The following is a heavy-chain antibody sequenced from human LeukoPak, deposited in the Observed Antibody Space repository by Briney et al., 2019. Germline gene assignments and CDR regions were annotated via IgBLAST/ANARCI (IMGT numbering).Heavy chain of an antibody. CDR2: IDWDDDK. Sequence: SGPALVKPTQTLTLTCTFSGFSLSTSGMCVSWIRQPPGKALEWLARIDWDDDKHYSTSLKTRLTISKDTSKNQVVLTMTNMDPVDTATYYCARTEYSSGWYYYWGQGTQVTVSS. V-gene: IGHV2-70*11. CDR3: ARTEYSSGWYYY. CDR1: GFSLSTSGMC. J-gene: IGHJ4*02. D-gene: IGHD6-19*01.